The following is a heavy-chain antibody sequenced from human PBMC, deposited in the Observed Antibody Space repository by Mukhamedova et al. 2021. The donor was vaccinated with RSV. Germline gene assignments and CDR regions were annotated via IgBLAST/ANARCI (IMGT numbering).Heavy chain of an antibody. J-gene: IGHJ3*02. CDR2: IPIFGTA. V-gene: IGHV1-69*01. Sequence: IPIFGTANYAQKFQGRVTITADESTSTAYMELSSLRSEDTAVYYFARGGIYDSSGEDAFDIWGQGTMVTVSS. CDR3: ARGGIYDSSGEDAFDI. D-gene: IGHD3-22*01.